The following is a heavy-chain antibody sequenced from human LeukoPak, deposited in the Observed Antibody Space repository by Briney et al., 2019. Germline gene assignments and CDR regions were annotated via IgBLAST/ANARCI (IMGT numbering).Heavy chain of an antibody. D-gene: IGHD6-13*01. Sequence: GESLKISFKGSGYNFATYWIGWVRQMPGKGLEWMGIIYPGDSDTTYSPSFQGQVTISADKSIATAYLQWSLKASDTAMYYCARRHSSSWSFHYWGQGTLVTVSS. CDR2: IYPGDSDT. CDR3: ARRHSSSWSFHY. CDR1: GYNFATYW. V-gene: IGHV5-51*01. J-gene: IGHJ4*02.